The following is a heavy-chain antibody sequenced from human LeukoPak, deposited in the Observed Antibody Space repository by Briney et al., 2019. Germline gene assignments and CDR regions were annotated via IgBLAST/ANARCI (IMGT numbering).Heavy chain of an antibody. J-gene: IGHJ4*02. CDR1: GFTFSSYG. CDR3: AKDPLYIDY. CDR2: IRYDATNT. D-gene: IGHD2-2*02. Sequence: GGSLRLSCAASGFTFSSYGMHWVRRAPGKGLEWVAFIRYDATNTYYTDSVKGRFTISRDNSKNTLSLQMNSLRPEDTALYYCAKDPLYIDYWGQGTLVTVSS. V-gene: IGHV3-30*02.